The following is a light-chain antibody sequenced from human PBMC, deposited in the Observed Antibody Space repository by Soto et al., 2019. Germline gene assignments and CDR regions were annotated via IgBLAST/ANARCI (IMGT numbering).Light chain of an antibody. V-gene: IGKV3-20*01. Sequence: EVVLTQSPGTLSLSPGERATLSCRASPSVVSTYLGWYQQRPGQAPRLLISAASSRAPGIPDRFSGSGSGADFTLTISRLEPEDFAVYYCQHYGSPPPTFGQGTKVEIK. CDR1: PSVVSTY. CDR2: AAS. CDR3: QHYGSPPPT. J-gene: IGKJ1*01.